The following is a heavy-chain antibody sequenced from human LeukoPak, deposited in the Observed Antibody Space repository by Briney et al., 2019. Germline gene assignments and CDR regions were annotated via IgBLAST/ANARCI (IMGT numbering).Heavy chain of an antibody. V-gene: IGHV3-33*01. J-gene: IGHJ3*01. CDR1: GFIFSDYG. CDR3: ARDNTGLVKHLDAFDL. Sequence: GGSLRLSCAASGFIFSDYGMHWVRQAPGKGLEWVAVIWNDGTNTYYGDSVKGLFTISRDNSKNTVYLQMNSLRAEDTAVYYCARDNTGLVKHLDAFDLWGQGTMVTVAS. CDR2: IWNDGTNT. D-gene: IGHD1-26*01.